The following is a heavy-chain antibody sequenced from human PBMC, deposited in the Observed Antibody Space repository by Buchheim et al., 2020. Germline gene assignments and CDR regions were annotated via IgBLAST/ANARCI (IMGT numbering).Heavy chain of an antibody. CDR1: GFTFSSYG. Sequence: QVQLVESGGGVVQPGRSLRLSCAASGFTFSSYGMHWVRQAPGKGLEWVAVISYDGSNKYYADSVKGRFTISRDNSKNSLYLQMNSLRDEDTAVYYCARDISGGYCSSTSCYVSGMDVWGQGTT. CDR3: ARDISGGYCSSTSCYVSGMDV. CDR2: ISYDGSNK. J-gene: IGHJ6*02. D-gene: IGHD2-2*01. V-gene: IGHV3-30*03.